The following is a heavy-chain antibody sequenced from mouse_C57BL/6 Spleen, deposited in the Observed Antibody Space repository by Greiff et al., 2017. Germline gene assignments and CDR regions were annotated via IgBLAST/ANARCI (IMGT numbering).Heavy chain of an antibody. V-gene: IGHV8-8*01. CDR2: IWWDDDK. J-gene: IGHJ1*03. Sequence: QVTLKECGPGILQPSQTLSLTCSFSGFSLRTFGMGVGWIRQPSGKGLEWLAHIWWDDDKYYNPALKSRLTISKDTSKNQVFLKIANVDTADTATYYCARISGYYPYWYFDVWGTGTTVTVSS. CDR3: ARISGYYPYWYFDV. D-gene: IGHD2-3*01. CDR1: GFSLRTFGMG.